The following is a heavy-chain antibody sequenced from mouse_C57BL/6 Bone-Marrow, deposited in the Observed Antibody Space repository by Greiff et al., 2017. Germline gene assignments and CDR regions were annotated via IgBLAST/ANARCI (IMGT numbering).Heavy chain of an antibody. V-gene: IGHV3-6*01. CDR1: GYSITSGYY. CDR3: ASFTTDWFAY. D-gene: IGHD1-1*01. J-gene: IGHJ3*01. Sequence: EVKLVESGPGLVKPSQSLSLTCSVTGYSITSGYYWNWIRQFPGNKLEWMGYISYDGSNNYNPSLKNRISITRDTSKNQFFLKLNSVTTEDTATYYCASFTTDWFAYWGQGTLVTVSA. CDR2: ISYDGSN.